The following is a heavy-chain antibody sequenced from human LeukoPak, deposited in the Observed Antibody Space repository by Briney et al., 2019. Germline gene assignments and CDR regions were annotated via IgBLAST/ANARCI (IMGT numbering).Heavy chain of an antibody. Sequence: PSETLSLTCTVSGGSISNYYWSWIRQPPGKGLEWIGYIYYSGITNYNPSLKSRVTISVDTSKNQFSLKLGSVTAADTAVYYCARLGYEGSGYDYWGQGTLVTVSS. J-gene: IGHJ4*02. D-gene: IGHD3-22*01. CDR2: IYYSGIT. CDR3: ARLGYEGSGYDY. V-gene: IGHV4-59*08. CDR1: GGSISNYY.